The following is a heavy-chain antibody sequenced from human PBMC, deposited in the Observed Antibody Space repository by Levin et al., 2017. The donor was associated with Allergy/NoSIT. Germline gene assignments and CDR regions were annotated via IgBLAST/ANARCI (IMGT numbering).Heavy chain of an antibody. CDR3: ARGTTTLDHFDP. CDR2: IYYSGST. J-gene: IGHJ5*02. CDR1: GGSIDSYS. Sequence: ESLKISCTVSGGSIDSYSWNWIRQPPGKGLEWIGYIYYSGSTNSNPSLKSRVTISLDTSRTQFSLELSSVTAADTAVYYCARGTTTLDHFDPWGQGTLVTVSS. D-gene: IGHD1/OR15-1a*01. V-gene: IGHV4-59*01.